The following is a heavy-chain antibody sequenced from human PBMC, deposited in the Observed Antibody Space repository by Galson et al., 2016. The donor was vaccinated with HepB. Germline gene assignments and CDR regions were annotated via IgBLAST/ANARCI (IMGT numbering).Heavy chain of an antibody. J-gene: IGHJ4*02. CDR3: ARYCSSTSGPRYGDILTGYDGPF. V-gene: IGHV4-39*01. D-gene: IGHD2-2*01. CDR2: LYYSGST. CDR1: GGSISSSRYS. Sequence: LTCTVSGGSISSSRYSWGWIRQPPGRGLEWIGCLYYSGSTYYDSSLKSRVTISVDTSKNQFSLNMSAVTAADTAVYYCARYCSSTSGPRYGDILTGYDGPFWGQGTLVTVSS.